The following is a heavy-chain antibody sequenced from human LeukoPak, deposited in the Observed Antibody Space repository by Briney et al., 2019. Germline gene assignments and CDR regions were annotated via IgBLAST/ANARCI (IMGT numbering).Heavy chain of an antibody. CDR2: ISGSGSGGST. V-gene: IGHV3-23*01. CDR1: GFTFSSSA. D-gene: IGHD4/OR15-4a*01. J-gene: IGHJ4*02. Sequence: GGSLRLSCAASGFTFSSSAMSWVRQAPGKGLEWVSSISGSGSGGSTYYADSVKGRFTISRDNSKNTLYLQMNSLRAEDTAVYYYARRAGAYSHPYDYWGQGTLVTVSS. CDR3: ARRAGAYSHPYDY.